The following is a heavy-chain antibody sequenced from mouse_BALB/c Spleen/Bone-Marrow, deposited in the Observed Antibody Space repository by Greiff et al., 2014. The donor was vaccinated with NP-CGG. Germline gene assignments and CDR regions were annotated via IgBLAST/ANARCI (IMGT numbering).Heavy chain of an antibody. J-gene: IGHJ3*01. CDR3: ARYYYGSSTFAY. CDR1: GFNIKDTY. D-gene: IGHD1-1*01. CDR2: IDPANGNT. Sequence: VQLQQPGAELVKPGASVKLSCTASGFNIKDTYMHWVKQRPEQGLEWIGRIDPANGNTKYDPKFQGKATITADTSSNTAYLQLSSLTSEDTAVYYCARYYYGSSTFAYWGQGTLVTVSA. V-gene: IGHV14-3*02.